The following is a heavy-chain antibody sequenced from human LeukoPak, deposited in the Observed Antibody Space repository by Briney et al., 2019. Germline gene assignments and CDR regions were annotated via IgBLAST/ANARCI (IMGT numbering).Heavy chain of an antibody. J-gene: IGHJ5*02. CDR3: ARDKPGYGSGRSAFDP. V-gene: IGHV3-33*01. CDR2: IWYDGSNK. Sequence: GGSLRLSCAASGFTFSSYGMHWVRQAPGKGLEWVAVIWYDGSNKYYADSVKGRFTISRDNSKNTLYLQMNSLRAEDTAVYYCARDKPGYGSGRSAFDPWGQGTLVTVSS. CDR1: GFTFSSYG. D-gene: IGHD3-10*01.